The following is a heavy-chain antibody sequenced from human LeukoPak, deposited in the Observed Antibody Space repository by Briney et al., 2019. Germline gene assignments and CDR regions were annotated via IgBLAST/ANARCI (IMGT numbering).Heavy chain of an antibody. CDR3: ARISGYCSGGSCYGGYDY. CDR2: MNPNSGNT. D-gene: IGHD2-15*01. CDR1: GYTFTSYD. J-gene: IGHJ4*02. Sequence: ASVKVSCKASGYTFTSYDINWVRQATGQGLEWMGWMNPNSGNTGYAQKFQGRVTMTRNTSISTAYMELSSLRSEDTAVYYCARISGYCSGGSCYGGYDYWGQGTLVTVSS. V-gene: IGHV1-8*01.